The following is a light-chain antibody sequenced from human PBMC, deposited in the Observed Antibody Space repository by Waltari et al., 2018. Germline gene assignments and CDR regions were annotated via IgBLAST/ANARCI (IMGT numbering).Light chain of an antibody. Sequence: DIQLTQSPSSLHASVGARVTITCRPSQDISSNLALFQQKPGKAPKYRIYGASSLQSGVPSKFSGSGSGTDFTLTISSLQPEDLATYYCQQYNSYPFTFGPGTKVDVK. CDR2: GAS. V-gene: IGKV1-16*02. CDR3: QQYNSYPFT. J-gene: IGKJ3*01. CDR1: QDISSN.